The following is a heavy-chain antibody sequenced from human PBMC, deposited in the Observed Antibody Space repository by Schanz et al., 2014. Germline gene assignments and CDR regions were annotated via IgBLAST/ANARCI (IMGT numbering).Heavy chain of an antibody. D-gene: IGHD3-22*01. CDR3: AREVGLYDRGWFDP. CDR2: MNPNSGNT. V-gene: IGHV1-8*02. CDR1: GYTFTSYS. J-gene: IGHJ5*02. Sequence: QVQLVQSGAEVKKPGASVKVSCKASGYTFTSYSMHWVRQATGQGLEWMGWMNPNSGNTGYAQKFQGRVTMTRNASISTAYMELSSLRSEDTAVYYCAREVGLYDRGWFDPSGQGTLVTVSS.